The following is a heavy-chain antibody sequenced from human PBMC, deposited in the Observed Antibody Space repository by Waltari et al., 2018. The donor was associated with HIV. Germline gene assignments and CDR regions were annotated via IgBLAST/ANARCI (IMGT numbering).Heavy chain of an antibody. D-gene: IGHD1-26*01. CDR2: IYRGGRR. J-gene: IGHJ6*02. CDR1: GFTVSSNY. CDR3: ARDPRSSGYYGVDV. Sequence: EVQLVESGGGLIETGVSLRLSCAASGFTVSSNYMSWVRQAPGKGVEWVSVIYRGGRRYYADSVKGRFSISRDHSKNPMSLHMNSLRAEDTAVYYCARDPRSSGYYGVDVWGQGTAVTVSS. V-gene: IGHV3-53*01.